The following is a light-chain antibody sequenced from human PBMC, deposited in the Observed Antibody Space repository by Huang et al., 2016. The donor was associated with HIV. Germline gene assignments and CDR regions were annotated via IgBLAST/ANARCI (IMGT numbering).Light chain of an antibody. CDR3: QQHNSWPRT. J-gene: IGKJ1*01. CDR1: QSVDSN. V-gene: IGKV3-15*01. Sequence: EIVMTQSPATLSVSPGERATLSCRASQSVDSNLAWYQQRRGQAPRLLIYAGSTRATGIPARFSGSGSGTEFTLTVSSLQSEDFAVYYCQQHNSWPRTFGQGTRV. CDR2: AGS.